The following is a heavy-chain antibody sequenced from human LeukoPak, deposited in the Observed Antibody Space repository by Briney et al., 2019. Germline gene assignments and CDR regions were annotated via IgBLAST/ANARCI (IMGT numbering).Heavy chain of an antibody. CDR3: ARAPARIAAAGY. J-gene: IGHJ4*02. D-gene: IGHD6-13*01. CDR1: GGSFSGNY. V-gene: IGHV4-34*01. Sequence: PSETLSLTCAVYGGSFSGNYWSWIRKPPGKGLEWIGEINHSESTNYNPSLKSRVTISVDTAKNQFSLKLSSVTAAYTAVYYCARAPARIAAAGYWGQGTLVTVSS. CDR2: INHSEST.